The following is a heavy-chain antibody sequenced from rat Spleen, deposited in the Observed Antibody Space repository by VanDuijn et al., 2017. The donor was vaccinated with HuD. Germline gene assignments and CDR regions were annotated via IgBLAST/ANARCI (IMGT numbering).Heavy chain of an antibody. J-gene: IGHJ3*01. D-gene: IGHD1-10*01. V-gene: IGHV5-17*01. CDR3: ARHGGIITTTDWFPD. Sequence: EVQLVESGGKLVQPGNSLKLSCAASGFTFSDYAMAWVRQSPKKGLEWVATISYDGSSTYYRDSVKGRFTISRDNAKSTLHLQMDSLRSEDTATYYCARHGGIITTTDWFPDWGQGTLVTVSS. CDR1: GFTFSDYA. CDR2: ISYDGSST.